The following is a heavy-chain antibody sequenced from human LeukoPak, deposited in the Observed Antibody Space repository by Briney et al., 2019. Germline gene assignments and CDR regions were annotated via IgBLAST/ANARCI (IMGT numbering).Heavy chain of an antibody. CDR3: AREGPYSSSND. D-gene: IGHD6-6*01. CDR1: GFTFSSYS. J-gene: IGHJ4*02. V-gene: IGHV3-48*01. CDR2: ISTSGATI. Sequence: GGSLRLSCGASGFTFSSYSMNWVRQAPGKGLEWVSFISTSGATIYYADSVKGRFTISRDNAKNSLYLQMSSLRAEGTAVYYCAREGPYSSSNDWGQGTLVTVSS.